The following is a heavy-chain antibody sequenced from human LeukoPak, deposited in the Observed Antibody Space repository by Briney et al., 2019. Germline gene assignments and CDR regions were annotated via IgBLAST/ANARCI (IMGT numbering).Heavy chain of an antibody. Sequence: GASVKVSCKASGYTFTSYYMHWVRQAPGQGLEWMGIINPSGGSTSYAQKFQGRVTMTRDTSVSTAYMELNRLRSDDTGVYYCARDTTMITYWFDPWGQGTLVTLSS. J-gene: IGHJ5*02. CDR2: INPSGGST. D-gene: IGHD5-18*01. CDR1: GYTFTSYY. V-gene: IGHV1-46*01. CDR3: ARDTTMITYWFDP.